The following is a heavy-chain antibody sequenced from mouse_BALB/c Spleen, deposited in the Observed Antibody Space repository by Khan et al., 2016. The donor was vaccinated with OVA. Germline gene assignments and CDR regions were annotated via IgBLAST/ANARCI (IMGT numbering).Heavy chain of an antibody. CDR2: TNPTNGRT. CDR3: ARIKKIVATYFDY. CDR1: GYTFTSYW. J-gene: IGHJ2*01. V-gene: IGHV1S81*02. Sequence: VQLQQSGAELVKAGASVKMSCKASGYTFTSYWMHWVKQRLGQGLEWFAETNPTNGRTYYNEKFKSKATLTVDKSSSNAYMIISVPTFEDSAVYYCARIKKIVATYFDYWGQGTTLTVSS. D-gene: IGHD1-1*01.